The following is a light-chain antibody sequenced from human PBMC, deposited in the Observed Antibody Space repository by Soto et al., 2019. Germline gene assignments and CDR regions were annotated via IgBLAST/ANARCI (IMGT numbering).Light chain of an antibody. CDR1: TSDIGGYNY. Sequence: QSALTQPASVSGSPGQSITISCSGSTSDIGGYNYVSWYQHHPGKVPKVMIYEVSNRPSGVSNRLSGSKSGNTASLTISGLQAEDEADYYCSSYTSSSTLVFGGGTKLTVL. CDR2: EVS. J-gene: IGLJ3*02. CDR3: SSYTSSSTLV. V-gene: IGLV2-14*01.